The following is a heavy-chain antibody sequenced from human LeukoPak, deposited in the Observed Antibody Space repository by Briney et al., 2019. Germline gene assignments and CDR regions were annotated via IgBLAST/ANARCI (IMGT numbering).Heavy chain of an antibody. CDR1: GDSISNFA. Sequence: ASVKVSCKASGDSISNFAVSWVRQAPGQGLEWMGGIIPTFGTAHYAQKFQGRVTIPTDESTSTTSLELSSLKSEDTAIYYCTTRSCGTGACFSSFYYYYGLHFWGQGTTVSVSS. J-gene: IGHJ6*02. D-gene: IGHD3-16*01. CDR2: IIPTFGTA. CDR3: TTRSCGTGACFSSFYYYYGLHF. V-gene: IGHV1-69*05.